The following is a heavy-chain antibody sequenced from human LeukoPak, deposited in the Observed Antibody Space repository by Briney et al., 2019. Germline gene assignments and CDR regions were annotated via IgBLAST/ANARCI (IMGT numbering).Heavy chain of an antibody. CDR1: GGSISSGDYY. J-gene: IGHJ3*02. CDR2: IYYSGGT. V-gene: IGHV4-30-4*08. D-gene: IGHD2-2*01. CDR3: ARAPGVVPDKSIDAFDI. Sequence: SETLSLTCTVSGGSISSGDYYWSWIRQPPGKGLEWIGYIYYSGGTYYNPSLKSRVTISVDTSKNQFSLKLSSVTAADTAVYYCARAPGVVPDKSIDAFDIWGQGTMVTVSS.